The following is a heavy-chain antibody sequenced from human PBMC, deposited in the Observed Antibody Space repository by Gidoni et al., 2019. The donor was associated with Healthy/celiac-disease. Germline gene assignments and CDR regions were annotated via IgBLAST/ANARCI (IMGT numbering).Heavy chain of an antibody. CDR2: TYYRSKWYN. CDR1: GDSVSSNSPA. V-gene: IGHV6-1*01. D-gene: IGHD6-19*01. J-gene: IGHJ4*02. CDR3: ARDPSDAVAVPIREGSFDY. Sequence: QVQLQQSGPGLVKPSQTLSLTVAIPGDSVSSNSPAWNWIRQSPSRGLEWLGRTYYRSKWYNDYAVSVKSRITINPDTSKNQFSLQLNSVTPEDTAVYYCARDPSDAVAVPIREGSFDYWGQGTLVTVSS.